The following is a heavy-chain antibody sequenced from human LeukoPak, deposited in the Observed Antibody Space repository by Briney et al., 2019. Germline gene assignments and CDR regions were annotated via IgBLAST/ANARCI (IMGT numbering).Heavy chain of an antibody. CDR3: ARVKFGDGYNLGDYYYYYYYMDV. D-gene: IGHD5-24*01. CDR1: GGTFSSYA. J-gene: IGHJ6*03. Sequence: ASVKVSCKASGGTFSSYAISWVRQAPGQGLEWMGGIIPIFGTANYAQKFQGRVTITADESTSTAYMGLSSLRSEDTAVYYCARVKFGDGYNLGDYYYYYYYMDVWGKGTTVTVSS. CDR2: IIPIFGTA. V-gene: IGHV1-69*01.